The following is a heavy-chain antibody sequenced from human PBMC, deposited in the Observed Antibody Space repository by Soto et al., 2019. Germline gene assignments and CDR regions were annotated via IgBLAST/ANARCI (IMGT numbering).Heavy chain of an antibody. V-gene: IGHV3-7*01. CDR3: AREFYGYYNYGPRDY. Sequence: PGGSLRLSCEASGFMFGVYWMSWVRQAPGKGLEWVANINDDGSERNYVDSVKGRFTISRDTPNNLLFLQMNSLRDEDTAVYYSAREFYGYYNYGPRDYWGQGTLVTVSS. J-gene: IGHJ4*02. D-gene: IGHD5-18*01. CDR2: INDDGSER. CDR1: GFMFGVYW.